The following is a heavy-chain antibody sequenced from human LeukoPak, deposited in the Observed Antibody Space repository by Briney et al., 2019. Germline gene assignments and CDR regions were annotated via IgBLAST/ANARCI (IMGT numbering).Heavy chain of an antibody. Sequence: GGSLRLSCSASGFTFSSYAMHWVRQAPGKGLGHVSAISSNGGSTYYADSVKGRFTISRDNSKNTLYLQMSSLRAEDTAVYYCVKGSRYYGSGSMDVWGKGTTVTVSS. J-gene: IGHJ6*04. D-gene: IGHD3-10*01. CDR2: ISSNGGST. CDR1: GFTFSSYA. CDR3: VKGSRYYGSGSMDV. V-gene: IGHV3-64D*06.